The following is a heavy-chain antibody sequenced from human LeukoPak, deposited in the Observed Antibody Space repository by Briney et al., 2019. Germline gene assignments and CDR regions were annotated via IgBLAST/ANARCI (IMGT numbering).Heavy chain of an antibody. CDR2: INPSGGST. V-gene: IGHV1-46*01. J-gene: IGHJ4*02. Sequence: ASVKVSCKASGYTFTSYYMHWVRQAPGQGLEWMGIINPSGGSTSYAQKFQGRVTMTRDMSTSTVYMELSSLRSEDMAVYYCATLAAAGIASPNNFDYWGQGTLVTVSS. CDR1: GYTFTSYY. D-gene: IGHD6-13*01. CDR3: ATLAAAGIASPNNFDY.